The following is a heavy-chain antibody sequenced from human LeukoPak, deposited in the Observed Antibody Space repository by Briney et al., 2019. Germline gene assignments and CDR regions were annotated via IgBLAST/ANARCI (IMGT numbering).Heavy chain of an antibody. CDR1: GGSFSGYY. Sequence: SETLSLNCAVYGGSFSGYYWSWIRQPPGKGLEWIGEINHSGSTNYNPSLKSRVTISVDTSKNQFSLKLSSVTAADTAVYYCARRCSSTSCYRINWLDPWGQGTLVTVSS. D-gene: IGHD2-2*02. V-gene: IGHV4-34*01. J-gene: IGHJ5*02. CDR2: INHSGST. CDR3: ARRCSSTSCYRINWLDP.